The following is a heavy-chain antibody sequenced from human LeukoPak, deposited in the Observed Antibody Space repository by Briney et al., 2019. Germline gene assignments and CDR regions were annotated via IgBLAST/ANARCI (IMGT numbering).Heavy chain of an antibody. CDR3: ATTVAGTRWALGY. CDR1: GFTFSSYS. J-gene: IGHJ4*02. D-gene: IGHD6-19*01. CDR2: ISSSSSTI. V-gene: IGHV3-48*04. Sequence: GGSLRLSCAASGFTFSSYSMNWVRQAPGKGLEWVSYISSSSSTIYYADSVKGRFTISRDNAKNSLYLQMNSLRAEDTAVYYCATTVAGTRWALGYWGQGTLVTVSS.